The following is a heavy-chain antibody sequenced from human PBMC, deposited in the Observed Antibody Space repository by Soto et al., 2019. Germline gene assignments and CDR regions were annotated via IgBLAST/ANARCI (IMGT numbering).Heavy chain of an antibody. CDR2: MNPNSGNT. D-gene: IGHD3-22*01. CDR1: GYTFPSYD. Sequence: ASVKVSCKASGYTFPSYDINWVRQATGQGLEWMGWMNPNSGNTGYAQKFQGRVTMTRNTSISTAYMELSSLRSDDTAVYYCARGTEGYDSSGYYYGLDPWGQGTLVTVSS. V-gene: IGHV1-8*01. CDR3: ARGTEGYDSSGYYYGLDP. J-gene: IGHJ5*02.